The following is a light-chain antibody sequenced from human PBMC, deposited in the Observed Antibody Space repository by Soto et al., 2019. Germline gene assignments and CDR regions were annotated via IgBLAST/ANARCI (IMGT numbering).Light chain of an antibody. CDR1: QSISSY. CDR2: AAS. J-gene: IGKJ1*01. CDR3: QQYNNWPPWT. Sequence: DSQMTQSPSSLSASVGDRVTITCRSSQSISSYLNWYQQKPGKAPKLLIYAASSLQSGVPSRFSGSGSGTDFTLTISSLQPEDFAVYYCQQYNNWPPWTFGQRTKVDIK. V-gene: IGKV1-39*01.